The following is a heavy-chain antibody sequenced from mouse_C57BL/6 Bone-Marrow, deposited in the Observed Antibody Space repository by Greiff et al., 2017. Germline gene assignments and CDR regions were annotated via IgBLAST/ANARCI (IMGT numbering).Heavy chain of an antibody. CDR3: ARDQTGDY. V-gene: IGHV1-69*01. Sequence: VQLQQPGAELVMPGASVKLSCKASGYTFTSYWMHWVKQRPGQGLEWIGEIDPSDSYTNYNQKFKGKSTLTVDKSSSTAYMQLSSLTSEDSAVYYCARDQTGDYWGQGTTLTVSS. CDR1: GYTFTSYW. J-gene: IGHJ2*01. CDR2: IDPSDSYT.